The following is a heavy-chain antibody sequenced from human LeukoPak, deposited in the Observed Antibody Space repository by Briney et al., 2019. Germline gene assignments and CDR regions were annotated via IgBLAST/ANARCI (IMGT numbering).Heavy chain of an antibody. Sequence: GASVKVSCKTSGYTFSGTGWYLYWLRQAPGQGLECMGWIYPYTGATHYAQKFQGRVAMTRDTSISTAYMELSRLRPDDTAVYYRARDGPAQMVDFDYWGQGTLVTVSS. CDR1: GYTFSGTGWY. D-gene: IGHD3-10*01. J-gene: IGHJ4*02. CDR3: ARDGPAQMVDFDY. V-gene: IGHV1-2*02. CDR2: IYPYTGAT.